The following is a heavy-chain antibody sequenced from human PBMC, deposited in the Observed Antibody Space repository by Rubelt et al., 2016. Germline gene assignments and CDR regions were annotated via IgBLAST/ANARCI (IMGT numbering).Heavy chain of an antibody. Sequence: GKGLEWIGSIYHSGSTYYNPSLKSRVTISVDTSKNQFSLKLSSVTAADTAVYYCARDSLIVVVPAAIDYWGQGTLVTVSS. CDR2: IYHSGST. J-gene: IGHJ4*02. CDR3: ARDSLIVVVPAAIDY. V-gene: IGHV4-38-2*02. D-gene: IGHD2-2*01.